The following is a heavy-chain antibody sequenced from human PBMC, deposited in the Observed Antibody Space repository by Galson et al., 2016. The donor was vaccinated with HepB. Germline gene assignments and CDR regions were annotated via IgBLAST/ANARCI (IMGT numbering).Heavy chain of an antibody. CDR1: GFTFSIYA. CDR2: ISSSGDRV. CDR3: ARRPVSGAADYYHGMDV. D-gene: IGHD6-25*01. V-gene: IGHV3-23*01. Sequence: SLRLSCAVAGFTFSIYAMSWVRQAPGKGLEWVSAISSSGDRVYYAYSVKGRFTISRDNSKNTLYLQMNSLRAEDAAVYYCARRPVSGAADYYHGMDVWGQGTTVIVSS. J-gene: IGHJ6*02.